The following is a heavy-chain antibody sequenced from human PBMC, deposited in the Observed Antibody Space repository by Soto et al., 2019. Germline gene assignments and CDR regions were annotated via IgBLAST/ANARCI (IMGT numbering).Heavy chain of an antibody. V-gene: IGHV1-69*01. D-gene: IGHD4-17*01. CDR1: GGTFSSYA. J-gene: IGHJ4*02. CDR2: IIPIFGTA. Sequence: QVQLVQSGAEVKKPGSSVKVSCKASGGTFSSYAISWVRQAPGQGLEWMGGIIPIFGTANYAQKFQGRVTITADESTSTAYMELSSMRSEDTAVYYCARGFNGDYTIHWDYWGQGTLVTVSS. CDR3: ARGFNGDYTIHWDY.